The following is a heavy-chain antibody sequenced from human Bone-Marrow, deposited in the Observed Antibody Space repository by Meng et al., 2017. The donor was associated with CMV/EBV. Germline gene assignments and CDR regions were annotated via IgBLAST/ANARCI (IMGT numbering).Heavy chain of an antibody. CDR2: IWYDGSNK. CDR1: GFTFSSYG. Sequence: GESLKISCAASGFTFSSYGMHWVRQAPGKGLEWVAVIWYDGSNKYYADSVKGRFTISRDNAKNSLYLQMNSLRAEDTAVYYCARDRRGYSSGWDGAFDIWGQGTMVTVSS. CDR3: ARDRRGYSSGWDGAFDI. V-gene: IGHV3-33*01. J-gene: IGHJ3*02. D-gene: IGHD6-19*01.